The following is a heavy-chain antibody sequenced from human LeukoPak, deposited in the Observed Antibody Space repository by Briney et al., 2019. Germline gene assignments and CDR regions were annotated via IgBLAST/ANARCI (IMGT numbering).Heavy chain of an antibody. Sequence: ASVKVSCKASGYTFTGYYMHWVRQAPGQGLEWMGWINPNSGGTNYAQKFQGRVTMTRDTSISTAYMELSRLRSDDTAVYYCARDPQLGGGFDYWGQGTLVTVSS. CDR2: INPNSGGT. V-gene: IGHV1-2*02. D-gene: IGHD7-27*01. J-gene: IGHJ4*02. CDR1: GYTFTGYY. CDR3: ARDPQLGGGFDY.